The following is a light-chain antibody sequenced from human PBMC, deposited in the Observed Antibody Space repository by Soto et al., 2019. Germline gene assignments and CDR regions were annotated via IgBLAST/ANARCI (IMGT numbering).Light chain of an antibody. J-gene: IGKJ5*01. V-gene: IGKV1-9*01. Sequence: DIQMTESPSSLSASVGDRVTMTCRASQGISNYLAWYQQKPGEAPKLLIYTASTLQSGVPSRFSGSGSGTEFTLTISSLQPEDFATYYCQRYNNYPITLGQGTRLEIK. CDR3: QRYNNYPIT. CDR1: QGISNY. CDR2: TAS.